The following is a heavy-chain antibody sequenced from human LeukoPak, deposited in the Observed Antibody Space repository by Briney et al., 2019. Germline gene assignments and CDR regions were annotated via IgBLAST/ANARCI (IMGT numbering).Heavy chain of an antibody. Sequence: GGSLRLSCAASGFTFSSYAMSWVRQAPGKGLEWVSAISGSGGSTYYADSVKGRFTISRDNSKNTLYLQMNSLRAEDTAVYYCAKDLWGYCSSTSCRLHAFDIWGQGTMVTASS. D-gene: IGHD2-2*01. V-gene: IGHV3-23*01. CDR3: AKDLWGYCSSTSCRLHAFDI. CDR2: ISGSGGST. J-gene: IGHJ3*02. CDR1: GFTFSSYA.